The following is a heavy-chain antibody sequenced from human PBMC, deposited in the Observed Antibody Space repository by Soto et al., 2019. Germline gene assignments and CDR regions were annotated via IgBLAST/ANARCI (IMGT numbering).Heavy chain of an antibody. V-gene: IGHV4-59*01. CDR2: IYYSGST. Sequence: PSETLSLTCSVSGVSISSYYWSWIRQPPGKGLEWIGYIYYSGSTNYNPSLKSRVTISVDTSKKQFSPKLSYVTAADTAVYYCARDFTGSGSYTAWFDPWGQGTLVTVS. CDR3: ARDFTGSGSYTAWFDP. CDR1: GVSISSYY. D-gene: IGHD3-10*01. J-gene: IGHJ5*02.